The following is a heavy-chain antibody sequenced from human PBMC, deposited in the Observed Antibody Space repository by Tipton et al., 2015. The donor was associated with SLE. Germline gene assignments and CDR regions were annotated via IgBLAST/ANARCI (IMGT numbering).Heavy chain of an antibody. CDR1: GFTFSSYW. Sequence: GSLRLSCAASGFTFSSYWMSWVRQAPGKGLEWVANIKQDGSEKFYVDSVKGRFTISRDNAKNSLYLQINQLRAEDTAVYYCAREGYSSGWYFDYWGQGTLVTVSS. V-gene: IGHV3-7*01. CDR3: AREGYSSGWYFDY. CDR2: IKQDGSEK. D-gene: IGHD6-19*01. J-gene: IGHJ4*02.